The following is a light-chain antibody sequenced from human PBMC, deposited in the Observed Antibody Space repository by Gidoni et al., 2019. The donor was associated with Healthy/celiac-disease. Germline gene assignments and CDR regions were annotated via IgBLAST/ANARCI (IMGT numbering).Light chain of an antibody. CDR1: QSISDY. Sequence: DIQMTQSPSSLSASVGDRVTMTCRASQSISDYLNWYQQKPGNAPKLLIYAASSLQSGVPARVSGSGSGTDFTLTISSLQPGDFATYYCQQSYSTPQTFGQGTKVEIK. V-gene: IGKV1-39*01. CDR2: AAS. J-gene: IGKJ1*01. CDR3: QQSYSTPQT.